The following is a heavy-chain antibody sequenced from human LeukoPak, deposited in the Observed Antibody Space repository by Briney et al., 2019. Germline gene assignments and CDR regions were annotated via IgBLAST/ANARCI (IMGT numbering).Heavy chain of an antibody. V-gene: IGHV3-21*01. CDR3: ARDEGSRDYGGNPNAFDI. CDR2: ISSSSYI. J-gene: IGHJ3*02. Sequence: GGSLRLSCAASGFTFSSYSMNWVRQAPGKGLEWVSSISSSSYIYYADSVKGRFTISRDNAKNSLYLQMNSLRAEDTAVYYCARDEGSRDYGGNPNAFDIWGQGTMVTVSS. D-gene: IGHD4-23*01. CDR1: GFTFSSYS.